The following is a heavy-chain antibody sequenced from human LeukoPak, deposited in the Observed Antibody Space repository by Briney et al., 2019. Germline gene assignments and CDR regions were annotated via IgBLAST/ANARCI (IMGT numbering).Heavy chain of an antibody. V-gene: IGHV4-30-4*01. CDR2: IYYSGST. Sequence: SETLSLTCTVSGGSIRSDDYYWSWIRRHPGKGLEWIAYIYYSGSTYYSPSLKSRVTISVDTSKNQFSLKLSSVTAADTAVYYCARAVTVGYDYDYWGQGTLVTVSS. D-gene: IGHD4-23*01. CDR1: GGSIRSDDYY. CDR3: ARAVTVGYDYDY. J-gene: IGHJ4*02.